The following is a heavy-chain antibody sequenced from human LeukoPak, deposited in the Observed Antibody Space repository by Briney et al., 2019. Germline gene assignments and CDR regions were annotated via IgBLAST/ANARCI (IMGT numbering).Heavy chain of an antibody. CDR3: ARLDCTGDGCYNH. D-gene: IGHD2-8*02. CDR1: GDSVTSYY. J-gene: IGHJ4*02. V-gene: IGHV4-59*08. Sequence: SETLSLTCSASGDSVTSYYWSWIRQPPGKGLEWIGYVSSDGTTNYTPSLSSRVIMSVDTAKNHISLSLTSLTAADTAIYYCARLDCTGDGCYNHWGQGTLVTVSS. CDR2: VSSDGTT.